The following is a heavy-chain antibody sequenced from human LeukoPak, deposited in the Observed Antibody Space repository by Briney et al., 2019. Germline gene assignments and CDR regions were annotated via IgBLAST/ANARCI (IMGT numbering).Heavy chain of an antibody. CDR2: IRYDGSYT. Sequence: GGSLRLSCEASGFTFSSYDMHWVRQAPGKGLEWVAFIRYDGSYTYYADSVKGRFTISRDNSKNTVYLQMNSLRAEDTAVYFCAKDSSVYYYDSRSLDYWGQGTLVTVSS. CDR3: AKDSSVYYYDSRSLDY. CDR1: GFTFSSYD. D-gene: IGHD3-22*01. V-gene: IGHV3-30*02. J-gene: IGHJ4*02.